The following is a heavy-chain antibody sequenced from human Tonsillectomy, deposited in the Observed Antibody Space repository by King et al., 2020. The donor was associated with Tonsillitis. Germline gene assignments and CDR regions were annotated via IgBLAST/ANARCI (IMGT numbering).Heavy chain of an antibody. CDR1: GFTFSDYG. CDR3: AKDGYSSSWTSEYFQH. J-gene: IGHJ1*01. Sequence: VQLVESGGGVVQPGGSLRLSCAASGFTFSDYGMHWVRQAPGKGLEWVAFIRYDGSDKYYADSVGGRFPISRDNSKNTLYLQMNSLRAEDTAVYYCAKDGYSSSWTSEYFQHWGQGTLVTVSS. D-gene: IGHD6-13*01. CDR2: IRYDGSDK. V-gene: IGHV3-30*02.